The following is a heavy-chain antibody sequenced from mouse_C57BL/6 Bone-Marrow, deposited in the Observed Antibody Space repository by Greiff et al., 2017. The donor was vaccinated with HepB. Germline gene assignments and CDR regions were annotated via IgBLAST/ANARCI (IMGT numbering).Heavy chain of an antibody. CDR3: ARNGGTKLSYYFDY. CDR1: GFSLTSYA. V-gene: IGHV2-9-1*01. CDR2: IWTGGGT. Sequence: VKVVESGPGLVAPSQSLSITCTVSGFSLTSYAISWVRQPPGKGLEWLGVIWTGGGTNYNSALKSRLSISKDNSKSQVFLKMNSLQTDDTARYYCARNGGTKLSYYFDYWGQGTTLTVSS. D-gene: IGHD1-3*01. J-gene: IGHJ2*01.